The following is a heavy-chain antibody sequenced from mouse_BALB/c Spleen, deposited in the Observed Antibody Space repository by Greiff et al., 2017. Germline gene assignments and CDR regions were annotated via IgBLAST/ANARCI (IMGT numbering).Heavy chain of an antibody. CDR2: INPSNGGT. CDR1: CYTFTSYW. D-gene: IGHD2-1*01. Sequence: QVQLQQPGAELVKPGASVKLSCKASCYTFTSYWMYWVKQRPGQGLERIGEINPSNGGTNYNEKFKSKATLTVDKSSSTAYMQLSSLTSEDSVVYYCTRGGNYGAMDYWGQGTSVTVSS. J-gene: IGHJ4*01. V-gene: IGHV1S81*02. CDR3: TRGGNYGAMDY.